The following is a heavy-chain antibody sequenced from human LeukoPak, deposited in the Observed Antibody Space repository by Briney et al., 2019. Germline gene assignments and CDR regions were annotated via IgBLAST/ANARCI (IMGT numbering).Heavy chain of an antibody. CDR3: ARDRSGYSEYYFDY. D-gene: IGHD5-12*01. J-gene: IGHJ4*02. CDR1: GGSISTYC. V-gene: IGHV4-4*07. Sequence: SETLSHTCTVSGGSISTYCWSWIRQPAGKGLEWIGRIYPSGSTNYNPSLKSRVTISIDKSKNQFSLNMTSVTAADTAVYYCARDRSGYSEYYFDYWGQGTLVTVSS. CDR2: IYPSGST.